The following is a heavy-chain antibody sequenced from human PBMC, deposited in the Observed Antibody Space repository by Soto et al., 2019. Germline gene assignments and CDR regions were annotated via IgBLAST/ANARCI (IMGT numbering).Heavy chain of an antibody. V-gene: IGHV3-33*01. CDR3: ARDGGCRDGYTVGCNRFDP. J-gene: IGHJ5*02. D-gene: IGHD5-12*01. Sequence: QVQLVESGGGVVQPGRSLRLSCAASGFTFSSYGMHWVRQAPGKGLEWVAVIWYDGSNKYYADSVKGRFTISRDNSKNTLYLQMNSLRAEDTAVYYCARDGGCRDGYTVGCNRFDPWGQGTLVTVSS. CDR2: IWYDGSNK. CDR1: GFTFSSYG.